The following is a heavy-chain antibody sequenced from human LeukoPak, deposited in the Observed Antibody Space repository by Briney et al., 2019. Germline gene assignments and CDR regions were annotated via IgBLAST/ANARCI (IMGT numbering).Heavy chain of an antibody. D-gene: IGHD2-15*01. Sequence: GGSLRLSCAASGFTFSNSAMSWVRQSPGRGLEWLAAISESGGATYYANSVRGRFTISRDNSNNTLHLQMNSLRAEDTAVYHCARQLGYCSDGSCYFDFWGQGTLVTVSS. CDR1: GFTFSNSA. CDR3: ARQLGYCSDGSCYFDF. CDR2: ISESGGAT. J-gene: IGHJ4*02. V-gene: IGHV3-23*01.